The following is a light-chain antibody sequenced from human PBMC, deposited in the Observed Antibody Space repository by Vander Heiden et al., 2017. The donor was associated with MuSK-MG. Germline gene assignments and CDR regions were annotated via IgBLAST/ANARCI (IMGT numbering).Light chain of an antibody. Sequence: DIQMTQFPSSLPASVGDRVTITCPASDDISNYLNWYQQKPGKAPKLLIYDSYNLETGVPSRFSGTRSGTHFSLTISNLQPEDFATYYCQQYDKFPRVFGRGTKVDIK. CDR1: DDISNY. CDR3: QQYDKFPRV. J-gene: IGKJ3*01. CDR2: DSY. V-gene: IGKV1-33*01.